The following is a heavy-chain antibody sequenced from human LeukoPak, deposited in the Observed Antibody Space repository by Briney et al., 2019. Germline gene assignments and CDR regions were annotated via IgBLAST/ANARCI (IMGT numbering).Heavy chain of an antibody. CDR1: GYTFTGYY. CDR3: AREAPRYCSSTSCSDY. CDR2: INPNSGGT. Sequence: ASVKVSCKASGYTFTGYYMDWVRQAPGQGLEWMGWINPNSGGTNYAQKFQGRVTMTRDTSISTAYMELSRLRSDDTAVYYCAREAPRYCSSTSCSDYWGQGTLVTVSS. J-gene: IGHJ4*03. D-gene: IGHD2-2*01. V-gene: IGHV1-2*02.